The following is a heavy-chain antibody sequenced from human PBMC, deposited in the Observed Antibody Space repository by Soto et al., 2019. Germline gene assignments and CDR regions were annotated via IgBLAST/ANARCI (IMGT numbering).Heavy chain of an antibody. D-gene: IGHD2-2*02. CDR2: ISYDGSNK. CDR1: GFTFGSYG. CDR3: AKDRDIVVVPAAISHGMDV. Sequence: SLSLSCAACGFTFGSYGMHWVRQAPGNGLEWVAVISYDGSNKYYADSVKGRFTISRDNSKNTLYLQMNSLRAEDTAVYYCAKDRDIVVVPAAISHGMDVWGQGTTVTVSS. J-gene: IGHJ6*02. V-gene: IGHV3-30*18.